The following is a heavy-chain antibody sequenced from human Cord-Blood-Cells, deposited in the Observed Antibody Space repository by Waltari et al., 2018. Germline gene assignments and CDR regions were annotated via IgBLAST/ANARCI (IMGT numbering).Heavy chain of an antibody. V-gene: IGHV3-7*01. J-gene: IGHJ4*02. Sequence: EVQLVESGGGLVQPGGSLRLSCAASGFTFSSYWMSWVRQAPGKGLEWVANIKQDGSGKYYVDSVKGRFTNSRDNAKNSLYLQMNSLRAEDTAVYYCARDHDYGDYYFDYWGQGTLVTVSS. CDR1: GFTFSSYW. D-gene: IGHD4-17*01. CDR3: ARDHDYGDYYFDY. CDR2: IKQDGSGK.